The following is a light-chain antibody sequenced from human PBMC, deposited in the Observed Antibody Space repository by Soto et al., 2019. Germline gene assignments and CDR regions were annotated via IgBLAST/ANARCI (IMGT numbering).Light chain of an antibody. CDR2: EVN. CDR3: SSYAGSSNV. Sequence: QSVLTQPPSASGSPGQSVAISCTGTSSDVGGYNYVSWYQQHPGKAPKLMIYEVNKRPSGVPDRFSGSKSGNTASLTVSGLQAEYEADYYCSSYAGSSNVLGTGTKVTVL. CDR1: SSDVGGYNY. V-gene: IGLV2-8*01. J-gene: IGLJ1*01.